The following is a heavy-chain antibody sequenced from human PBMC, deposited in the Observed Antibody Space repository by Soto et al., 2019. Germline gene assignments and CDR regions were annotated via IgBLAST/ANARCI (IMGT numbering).Heavy chain of an antibody. V-gene: IGHV3-23*01. CDR1: GFTFSSYA. J-gene: IGHJ6*04. Sequence: GGSLRLSCAASGFTFSSYAMSWVRQAPGKGLEWVSAISGSGGSTYYADSVKGRFTISRDNSKNTLYLQMNSLRAEDTAVYYCAKDTSSYDFWSGYLETYYYYGMDVWGKGTTVTVSS. D-gene: IGHD3-3*01. CDR2: ISGSGGST. CDR3: AKDTSSYDFWSGYLETYYYYGMDV.